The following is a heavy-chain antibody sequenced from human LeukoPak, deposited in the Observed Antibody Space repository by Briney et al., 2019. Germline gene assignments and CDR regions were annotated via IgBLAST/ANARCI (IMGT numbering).Heavy chain of an antibody. V-gene: IGHV4-4*07. CDR3: ARHHMEYYYGSGTGSWFDP. Sequence: PSETLPLTCTVSGGSISSYYWSWIRQPAGKGLEWIGRIYTSGSTNYNPSLKSRVTMSVDTSKNQFSLKLSSVTAADTAVYYCARHHMEYYYGSGTGSWFDPWGQGTLVTGSS. J-gene: IGHJ5*02. D-gene: IGHD3-10*01. CDR1: GGSISSYY. CDR2: IYTSGST.